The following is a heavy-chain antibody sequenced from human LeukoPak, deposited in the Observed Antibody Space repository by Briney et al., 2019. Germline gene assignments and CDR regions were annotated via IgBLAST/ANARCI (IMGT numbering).Heavy chain of an antibody. J-gene: IGHJ4*02. Sequence: GGSLRLSCAASGFTVSTNYMSWVRQAPGKGLEWVSGIYSGGNTNYADSVKGRFAISRDKSNNTLYLQMNSLRAEDTAVYYCARDTKYYGSGSFQFWGQGTLLTVAS. CDR3: ARDTKYYGSGSFQF. CDR2: IYSGGNT. D-gene: IGHD3-10*01. V-gene: IGHV3-53*01. CDR1: GFTVSTNY.